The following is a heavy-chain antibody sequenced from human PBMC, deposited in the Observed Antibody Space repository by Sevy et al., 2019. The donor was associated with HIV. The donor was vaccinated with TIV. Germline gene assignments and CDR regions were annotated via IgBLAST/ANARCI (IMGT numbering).Heavy chain of an antibody. CDR1: GFTFSNYA. V-gene: IGHV3-23*01. D-gene: IGHD3-22*01. J-gene: IGHJ4*02. CDR3: AKDFPYYYDTSEYDRLDY. CDR2: ISGSGAST. Sequence: GGSLRLSCAASGFTFSNYAMSWVRQAPGKGLEWVSCISGSGASTYYADSVKGRFTISRDNSKNTLFLQMNSLRAEDRAVYYCAKDFPYYYDTSEYDRLDYWGQGTLVTVSS.